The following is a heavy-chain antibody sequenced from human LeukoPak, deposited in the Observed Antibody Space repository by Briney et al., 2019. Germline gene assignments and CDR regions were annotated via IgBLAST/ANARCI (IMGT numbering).Heavy chain of an antibody. V-gene: IGHV3-30-3*01. CDR3: ARGGTVTTKFFNNWFDP. CDR2: ISYDGSNK. D-gene: IGHD4-17*01. J-gene: IGHJ5*02. Sequence: QPGGSLRLSCAASGFTFRNYAMHWVRQAPGRGLEWVAVISYDGSNKYYADSVKGRFTISRDNSKNTLYLQMNSLRAEDTAVYYCARGGTVTTKFFNNWFDPWGQGTLVTVSS. CDR1: GFTFRNYA.